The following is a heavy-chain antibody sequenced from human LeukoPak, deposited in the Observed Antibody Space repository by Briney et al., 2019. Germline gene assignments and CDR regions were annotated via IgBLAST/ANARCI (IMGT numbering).Heavy chain of an antibody. V-gene: IGHV5-51*01. CDR2: IYPGDSDT. Sequence: GESLKISCKGSGYSFTSYWIGWVRQMPGKGLEWMGIIYPGDSDTRYGPSFQGQVTISADKSISTAYLQWSSLKASDTAMYYCATTRYIWFGELFSLDYWGQGTLVTVSS. J-gene: IGHJ4*02. D-gene: IGHD3-10*01. CDR3: ATTRYIWFGELFSLDY. CDR1: GYSFTSYW.